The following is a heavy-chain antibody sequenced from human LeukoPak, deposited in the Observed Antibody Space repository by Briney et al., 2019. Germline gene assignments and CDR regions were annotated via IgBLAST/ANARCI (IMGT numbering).Heavy chain of an antibody. CDR2: ISWNSGSI. Sequence: PGRSLRLSCAASGFTFDDYAMHWVRQAPGKGLEWVSGISWNSGSIGYADSVKGRFTISRDNAKNSLYLQMNSLRAEDTALYYCAKDLRYCSSTSCPTPRDYYYGMDVWGQGTAVTVSS. J-gene: IGHJ6*02. CDR1: GFTFDDYA. V-gene: IGHV3-9*01. D-gene: IGHD2-2*01. CDR3: AKDLRYCSSTSCPTPRDYYYGMDV.